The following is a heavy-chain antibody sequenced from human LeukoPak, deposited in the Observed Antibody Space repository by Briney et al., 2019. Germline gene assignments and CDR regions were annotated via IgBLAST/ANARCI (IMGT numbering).Heavy chain of an antibody. CDR3: ARGLRDSSGYYKDY. CDR1: GYTFTSYD. V-gene: IGHV1-8*01. D-gene: IGHD3-22*01. Sequence: ASVKVSCKASGYTFTSYDINWVRQATGQGLEWRGWMNPNSGNTGYAQKFQGRVTMTRNTSISTAYMELSSLRSEDTAVYYCARGLRDSSGYYKDYWGQGTLVTVSS. J-gene: IGHJ4*02. CDR2: MNPNSGNT.